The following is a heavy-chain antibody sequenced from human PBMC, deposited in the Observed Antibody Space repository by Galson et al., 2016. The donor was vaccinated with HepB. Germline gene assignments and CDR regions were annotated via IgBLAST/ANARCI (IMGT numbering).Heavy chain of an antibody. CDR3: VHSQRAGTFSLFDS. D-gene: IGHD2/OR15-2a*01. Sequence: PALVKPTQTLTLTCTFSGFSLNTGPVTVGWIRQPPGKALEWLALIYWNDDKRYSPSLKSRLTITKDTSRNQVVLAMTNLDPVDTATYYCVHSQRAGTFSLFDSRGQGALVTVSS. J-gene: IGHJ4*02. V-gene: IGHV2-5*01. CDR2: IYWNDDK. CDR1: GFSLNTGPVT.